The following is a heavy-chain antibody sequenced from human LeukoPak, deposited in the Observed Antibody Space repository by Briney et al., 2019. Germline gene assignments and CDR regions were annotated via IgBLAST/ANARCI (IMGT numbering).Heavy chain of an antibody. J-gene: IGHJ3*02. CDR1: GFTFSSYS. D-gene: IGHD2-2*01. V-gene: IGHV3-48*04. Sequence: GGSLGLSCAASGFTFSSYSMNWVRQAPGKGLEWVSYISSSSSTIYYADSVKGRFAISRDNAKNSLYLQMNGLRAEDTAVYYCARVRYCSSTSCAGNAFDIWGQGTMVTVSS. CDR3: ARVRYCSSTSCAGNAFDI. CDR2: ISSSSSTI.